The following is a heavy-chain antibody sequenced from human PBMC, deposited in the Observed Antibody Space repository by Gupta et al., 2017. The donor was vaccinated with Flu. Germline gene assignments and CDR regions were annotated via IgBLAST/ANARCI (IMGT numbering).Heavy chain of an antibody. D-gene: IGHD5-18*01. V-gene: IGHV1-69*01. Sequence: QVQLVQSGAEVKKPGSSVKVSCKASGGTFNSYAINWVRQAPGQGLEWMGGIIPVFRAAKYAQKFQGRVTITADESTSTSFMEVSSLRSEGTAVYFCARGGVQLWFDFWGQGTPVTVSS. CDR2: IIPVFRAA. J-gene: IGHJ4*02. CDR3: ARGGVQLWFDF. CDR1: GGTFNSYA.